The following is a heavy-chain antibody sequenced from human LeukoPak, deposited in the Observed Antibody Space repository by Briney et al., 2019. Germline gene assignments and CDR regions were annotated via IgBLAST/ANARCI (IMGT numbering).Heavy chain of an antibody. Sequence: GGSLRLSCAASGFTFSHYGIHWVRQAPGKGLEWVSYISSSSSTIYYADSVKGRFTISRDNAKNSLYLQMNSLRAEDTAVYYCASSSYYDILKWFDPWGQGTLVTVSS. V-gene: IGHV3-48*04. CDR1: GFTFSHYG. CDR3: ASSSYYDILKWFDP. CDR2: ISSSSSTI. D-gene: IGHD3-9*01. J-gene: IGHJ5*02.